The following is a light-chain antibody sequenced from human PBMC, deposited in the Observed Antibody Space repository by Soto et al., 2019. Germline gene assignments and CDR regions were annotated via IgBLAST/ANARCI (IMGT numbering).Light chain of an antibody. J-gene: IGKJ1*01. CDR2: GAS. Sequence: EIVMTQSPATLSVSPGERATLSCRASQSVSSKLAWYQQKPGQGPRLLIYGASSRANGIPARFSGSGSGTEFTLTISSLQSEDFAVYYCQHYSTWLWTFGQGTKVEMK. CDR1: QSVSSK. CDR3: QHYSTWLWT. V-gene: IGKV3-15*01.